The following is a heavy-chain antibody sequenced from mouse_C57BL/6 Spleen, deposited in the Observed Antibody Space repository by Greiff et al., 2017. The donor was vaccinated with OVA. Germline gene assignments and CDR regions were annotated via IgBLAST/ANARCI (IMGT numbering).Heavy chain of an antibody. CDR3: ARRGGEYYFDD. Sequence: VQLQQPGAELVMPGASVKLSCKASGYTFTSYWLHWVKQRPGQGLEWIGEIDPSDSYTNYNQKCKGKSTLTVDKSSSTAYMQLSSLKSEDSAVYYCARRGGEYYFDDWGQGTTLTVSS. J-gene: IGHJ2*01. CDR2: IDPSDSYT. CDR1: GYTFTSYW. V-gene: IGHV1-69*01.